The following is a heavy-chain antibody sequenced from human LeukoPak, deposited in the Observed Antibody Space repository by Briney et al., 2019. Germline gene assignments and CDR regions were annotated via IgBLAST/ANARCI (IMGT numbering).Heavy chain of an antibody. Sequence: GESLKISCKGSGYSFTKYRIAWVRQMPGKGLEWRGIIYPGDSDTRYSPSFQGQVTISADKSTSTAHLQWSSLKASDTAMYYCARRRGDYYYYYGMDVWGQGTTVTVSS. V-gene: IGHV5-51*01. CDR1: GYSFTKYR. D-gene: IGHD3-16*01. CDR2: IYPGDSDT. J-gene: IGHJ6*02. CDR3: ARRRGDYYYYYGMDV.